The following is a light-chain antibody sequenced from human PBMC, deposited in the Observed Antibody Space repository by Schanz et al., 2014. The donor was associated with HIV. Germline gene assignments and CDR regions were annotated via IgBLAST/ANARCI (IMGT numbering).Light chain of an antibody. Sequence: EIVLTQSPGTLSLSPGERATLSCRASQTVSNNLAWYQQKPGQAPRLLIYGASTRVTGIPARFSGSGSGTDFTLTISRLEPEDFATYYCQHYDISRGTFGGGTRVEIK. CDR1: QTVSNN. CDR2: GAS. V-gene: IGKV3-20*01. CDR3: QHYDISRGT. J-gene: IGKJ4*01.